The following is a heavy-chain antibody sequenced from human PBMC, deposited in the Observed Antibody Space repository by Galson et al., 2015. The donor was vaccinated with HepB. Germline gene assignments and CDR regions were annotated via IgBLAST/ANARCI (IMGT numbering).Heavy chain of an antibody. CDR1: GDTFTGYY. D-gene: IGHD3-16*01. Sequence: SVKVSCKASGDTFTGYYIHWVRQAPGQGLEWMGWIKPNTGDINYAQRFQGRVSTTRDTSINTAYLELTRLRSDDTAVYYRARDLGWELRVDVFDIWGQGTIVTVSS. CDR2: IKPNTGDI. V-gene: IGHV1-2*02. J-gene: IGHJ3*02. CDR3: ARDLGWELRVDVFDI.